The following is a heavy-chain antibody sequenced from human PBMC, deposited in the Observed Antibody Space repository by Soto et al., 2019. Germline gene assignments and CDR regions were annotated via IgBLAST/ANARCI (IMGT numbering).Heavy chain of an antibody. V-gene: IGHV4-61*01. CDR3: ARAGGYSYGYVDY. D-gene: IGHD5-18*01. CDR1: GGSVSSGSYY. CDR2: IYYSGST. Sequence: PSETLSLTCTVSGGSVSSGSYYWSWIRQPPGKGLEWIGYIYYSGSTNYNPSLKSRVTISVDTSKNQFSLKLSSVTAADTAVYYCARAGGYSYGYVDYWGQGTLVTV. J-gene: IGHJ4*02.